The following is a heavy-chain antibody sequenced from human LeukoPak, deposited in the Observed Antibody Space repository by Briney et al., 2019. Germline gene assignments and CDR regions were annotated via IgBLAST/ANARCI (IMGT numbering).Heavy chain of an antibody. Sequence: SETLSLTCTVSGGSVSSGSYYWSWVRQPPGKGLEWIGYIYYSGSTNYNPSLKGRVTISVDTSKNQFSLKLSSVTAADTAVYYCARGTRYCSSTSCYRPLDYWGQGTLVTVSS. CDR3: ARGTRYCSSTSCYRPLDY. CDR2: IYYSGST. D-gene: IGHD2-2*01. CDR1: GGSVSSGSYY. J-gene: IGHJ4*02. V-gene: IGHV4-61*01.